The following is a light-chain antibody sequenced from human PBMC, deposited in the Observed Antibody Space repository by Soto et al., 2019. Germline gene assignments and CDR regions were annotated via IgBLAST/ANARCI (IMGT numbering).Light chain of an antibody. CDR2: AAS. CDR1: QTITNS. J-gene: IGKJ2*01. V-gene: IGKV1-39*01. Sequence: DIQMTQSPSSLSASVGDRVTIICRASQTITNSLNWYQHKPGKAPKLLIYAASSLQSGVPSRFSGSGSGTDFTLTISSLQPEDFATYYCQQSDSNPRTFGQGTKLEI. CDR3: QQSDSNPRT.